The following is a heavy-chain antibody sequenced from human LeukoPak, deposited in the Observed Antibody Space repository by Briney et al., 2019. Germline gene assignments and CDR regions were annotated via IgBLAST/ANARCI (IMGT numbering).Heavy chain of an antibody. CDR1: GSTFSSYW. V-gene: IGHV3-7*01. J-gene: IGHJ4*02. CDR3: ARDRYYGSGYYFDY. Sequence: GGSLRLSCAASGSTFSSYWMSWVRQVPGKGLEWVAHIKQDGSETYYVDSVKGRFTISRDNAKNSLYLQMNSLRVEDTAVYYCARDRYYGSGYYFDYWGQGTLVTVSS. CDR2: IKQDGSET. D-gene: IGHD3-10*01.